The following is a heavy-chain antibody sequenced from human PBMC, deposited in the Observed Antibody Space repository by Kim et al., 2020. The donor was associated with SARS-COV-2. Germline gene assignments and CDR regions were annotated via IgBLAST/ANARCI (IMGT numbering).Heavy chain of an antibody. CDR1: GGSISSSSYY. J-gene: IGHJ4*02. Sequence: SETLSLTCTVSGGSISSSSYYWGWIRQPPGKGLEWIGSIYYSGSTYYNPSLKSRVTISVDTSKNQFSLKLSSVTAADTAVYYCARNRGSYGVFDYWGQGTLVTVSS. CDR3: ARNRGSYGVFDY. D-gene: IGHD1-26*01. CDR2: IYYSGST. V-gene: IGHV4-39*01.